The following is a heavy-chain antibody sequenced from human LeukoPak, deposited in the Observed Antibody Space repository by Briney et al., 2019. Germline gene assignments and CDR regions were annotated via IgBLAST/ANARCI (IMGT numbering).Heavy chain of an antibody. CDR1: GNYW. CDR3: VSFYETY. D-gene: IGHD2/OR15-2a*01. V-gene: IGHV3-74*01. CDR2: INSDGSWT. Sequence: GGSLRLSCAASGNYWMHWVRQAPGKGLVWVSHINSDGSWTSYADSAKGRFTISKDNAKNTVYLQMNSLRAEDTAVYYCVSFYETYWGRGTLVTVSS. J-gene: IGHJ4*02.